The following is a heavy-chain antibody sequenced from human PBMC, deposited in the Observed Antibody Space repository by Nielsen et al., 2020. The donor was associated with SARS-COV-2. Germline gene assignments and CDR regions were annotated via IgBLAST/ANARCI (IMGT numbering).Heavy chain of an antibody. V-gene: IGHV4-31*03. Sequence: SETLSLTCTVSGGSIKTASYYWSWIRQHPEWGLEWVGYIYHTGSTYYNSALESRVTISADLSNNQFSLELTSLTAADTAVYYCARDCSCGLGSSPSYYFDYWGQGTLVTVSS. CDR3: ARDCSCGLGSSPSYYFDY. CDR2: IYHTGST. J-gene: IGHJ4*02. D-gene: IGHD3-10*02. CDR1: GGSIKTASYY.